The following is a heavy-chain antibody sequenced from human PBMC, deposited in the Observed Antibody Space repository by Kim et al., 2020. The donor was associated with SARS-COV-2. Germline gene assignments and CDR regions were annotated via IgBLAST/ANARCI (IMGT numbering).Heavy chain of an antibody. CDR2: IYSGGST. V-gene: IGHV3-53*01. J-gene: IGHJ4*02. CDR3: ARGKSSYDYFDY. Sequence: GGSLRLSCAASGFTVSSNYMSWVRQAPGKGLEWVAVIYSGGSTYYADSVKGRFTISRDNSKNTLYLQMNSLRAEDTAVYYCARGKSSYDYFDYWGQGTLVTVSS. CDR1: GFTVSSNY.